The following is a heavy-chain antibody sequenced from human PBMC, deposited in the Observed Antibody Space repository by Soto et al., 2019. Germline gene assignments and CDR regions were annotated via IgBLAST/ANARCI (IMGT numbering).Heavy chain of an antibody. CDR1: GGSFSGYY. Sequence: QVQLQQWGAGLLKPSETLSLTCAVYGGSFSGYYWSWIRQPPGKGLEWIGEINHSGSTNYNPSLKSRVTISVDTSKNQFSLKLSSVTAADTAVYYCARGGRPYCGGDCPNLDYWGQGTLVTVSS. D-gene: IGHD2-21*01. CDR3: ARGGRPYCGGDCPNLDY. J-gene: IGHJ4*02. CDR2: INHSGST. V-gene: IGHV4-34*01.